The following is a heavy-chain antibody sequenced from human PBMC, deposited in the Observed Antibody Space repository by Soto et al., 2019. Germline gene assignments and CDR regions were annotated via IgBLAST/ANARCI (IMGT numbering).Heavy chain of an antibody. CDR2: INAGNGNT. V-gene: IGHV1-3*01. Sequence: QVQLVQSGAEVKKPGASVKVSCKASGYTFTSYAMQWVRQAPGQRLEWMGWINAGNGNTKYSQKFQGRVTITSDTSASTDYMELSSLRSEDTAVSYCARDLGGWTDYWGQGTLVTVSS. D-gene: IGHD6-19*01. CDR1: GYTFTSYA. J-gene: IGHJ4*02. CDR3: ARDLGGWTDY.